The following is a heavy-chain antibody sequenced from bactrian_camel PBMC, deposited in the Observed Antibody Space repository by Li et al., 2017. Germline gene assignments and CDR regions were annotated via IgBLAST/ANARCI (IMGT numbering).Heavy chain of an antibody. CDR1: GDFYKSSWA. CDR3: AADEMGCIENVY. V-gene: IGHV3S53*01. CDR2: IDSDGTT. Sequence: HVQLVESGGGSVQAGGSLRLSCAASGDFYKSSWAMGWFRQAPEKEREGVAGIDSDGTTSYADSVKDRFTISRDNAKNILYLQMNSLKPEDTAMYYCAADEMGCIENVYRGQGTQVTVS. D-gene: IGHD1*01. J-gene: IGHJ4*01.